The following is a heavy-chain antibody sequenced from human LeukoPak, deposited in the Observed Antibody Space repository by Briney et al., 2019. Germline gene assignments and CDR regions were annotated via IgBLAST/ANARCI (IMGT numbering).Heavy chain of an antibody. D-gene: IGHD3-22*01. Sequence: ASVKVSCKASGGTFSSYAISWVRQAPGQGLEWMGGIIPIFGTANYAQKFQGRVTITADESTSTAYMELSSLRSEDTAVYYCARDQGSGYYYAYWGQGTLVTVSS. J-gene: IGHJ4*02. CDR1: GGTFSSYA. CDR2: IIPIFGTA. V-gene: IGHV1-69*13. CDR3: ARDQGSGYYYAY.